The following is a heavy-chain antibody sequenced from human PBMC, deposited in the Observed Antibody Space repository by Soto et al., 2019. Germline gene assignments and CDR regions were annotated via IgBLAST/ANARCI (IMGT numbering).Heavy chain of an antibody. Sequence: GGSLRLSCAASGFTVSSNYVSWVRQAPGKGLEWVSVIYSGGSTYYADSVKGRFTISRDNSKNTLYLQMNSLRAEDTAVYYCARTVDYDFWSGYYPYYYYGMDVWGQGTTVTVSS. CDR2: IYSGGST. CDR3: ARTVDYDFWSGYYPYYYYGMDV. CDR1: GFTVSSNY. J-gene: IGHJ6*02. V-gene: IGHV3-53*01. D-gene: IGHD3-3*01.